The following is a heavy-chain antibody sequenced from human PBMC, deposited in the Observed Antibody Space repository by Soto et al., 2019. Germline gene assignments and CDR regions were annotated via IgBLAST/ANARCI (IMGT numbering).Heavy chain of an antibody. CDR3: ARERHDLLTEYFD. V-gene: IGHV3-7*01. D-gene: IGHD3-9*01. J-gene: IGHJ4*02. Sequence: GGSLRLSCAASVFTLRSYWMSWVRQAPGKWLEWVANIRQDGSETXXVESVKGRXTISRYNARNSXHLQMXSLRAEDTAXYYCARERHDLLTEYFDWGQGTLVTXS. CDR2: IRQDGSET. CDR1: VFTLRSYW.